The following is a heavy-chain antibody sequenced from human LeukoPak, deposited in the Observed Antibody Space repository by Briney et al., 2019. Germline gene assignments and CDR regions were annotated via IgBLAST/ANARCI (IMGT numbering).Heavy chain of an antibody. D-gene: IGHD3-9*01. Sequence: ASVKVSCKASGYTFTGYYMHWVRQAPGQGLEWMGWINPNSGGTNYAQKFQGGVTMTRDTSISTAYMELSRLRSDDTAVYYCARDGNLLRYFDWLLYYYYYMDVWGKGTTVTVSS. CDR2: INPNSGGT. CDR1: GYTFTGYY. V-gene: IGHV1-2*02. J-gene: IGHJ6*03. CDR3: ARDGNLLRYFDWLLYYYYYMDV.